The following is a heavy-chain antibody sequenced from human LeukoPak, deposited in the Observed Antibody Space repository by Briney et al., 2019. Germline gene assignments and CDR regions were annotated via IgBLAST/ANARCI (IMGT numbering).Heavy chain of an antibody. CDR2: INHSGST. J-gene: IGHJ4*02. V-gene: IGHV4-34*01. CDR1: GGSFSGYY. D-gene: IGHD3-9*01. CDR3: ARGHIDYDILTGYYYNY. Sequence: PSETLSRTCAVYGGSFSGYYWSWIRQPPGKGLEWIGEINHSGSTNYNPSLKSRVTISGDTSKNQFSLKLSSVTAADTAVYYCARGHIDYDILTGYYYNYWGQGTPVTVSS.